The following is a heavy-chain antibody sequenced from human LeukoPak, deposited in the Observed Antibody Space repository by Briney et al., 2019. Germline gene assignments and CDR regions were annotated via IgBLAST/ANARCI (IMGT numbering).Heavy chain of an antibody. CDR3: ARVLSGSWDWFDP. CDR1: GFTFSSYS. D-gene: IGHD3-22*01. Sequence: GGSLRLSCAASGFTFSSYSMSWVRQAPGKGLEWVASIKQDGGEKYYVDSMKGRFTISRDNAKNSLYLQMNSLRAEDTAVYYCARVLSGSWDWFDPWGQGTLVTVSS. V-gene: IGHV3-7*01. CDR2: IKQDGGEK. J-gene: IGHJ5*02.